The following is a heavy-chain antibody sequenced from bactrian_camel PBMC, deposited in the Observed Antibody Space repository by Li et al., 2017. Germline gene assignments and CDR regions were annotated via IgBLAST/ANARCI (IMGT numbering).Heavy chain of an antibody. Sequence: VQLVESGGGSVAAGESLRLSCVASANVYCMGWFRQVPGKGREGVAAIMILGATTYYSDSVKGRFTISRDKAENFVYLRMNNLKPDDTSMYYCAARSDIGLTSDWALPHTYHYWGQGTQVTVSS. J-gene: IGHJ4*01. V-gene: IGHV3S40*01. CDR3: AARSDIGLTSDWALPHTYHY. CDR1: ANVYC. D-gene: IGHD6*01. CDR2: IMILGATT.